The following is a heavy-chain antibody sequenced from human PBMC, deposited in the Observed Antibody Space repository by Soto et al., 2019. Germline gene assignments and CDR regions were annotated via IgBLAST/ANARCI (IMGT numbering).Heavy chain of an antibody. CDR1: GGTFSSYA. Sequence: ASVKVSCKASGGTFSSYAISWVRQAPGQGLEWMGGLIPIFGTANYAQKFQGRVTITADESTSTAYMELSSLRSEDTAVYYCARDPRGTGTPYYFYGMDVWGQGTTVTVSS. D-gene: IGHD1-7*01. CDR2: LIPIFGTA. J-gene: IGHJ6*02. CDR3: ARDPRGTGTPYYFYGMDV. V-gene: IGHV1-69*13.